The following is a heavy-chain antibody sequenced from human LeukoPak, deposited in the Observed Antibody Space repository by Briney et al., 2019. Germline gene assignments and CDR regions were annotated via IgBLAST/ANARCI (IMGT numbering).Heavy chain of an antibody. CDR3: AREYRDYTYGLDY. D-gene: IGHD5-18*01. Sequence: SETLSLTCTVSGGSISSGDYHWSWIRQPPGKGLEWIGYIYYSGSTYYNPSLKSRLTISVDTSKNQFSLKLSSVTAADTAVYYCAREYRDYTYGLDYWGQGTLATVSS. J-gene: IGHJ4*02. V-gene: IGHV4-30-4*08. CDR2: IYYSGST. CDR1: GGSISSGDYH.